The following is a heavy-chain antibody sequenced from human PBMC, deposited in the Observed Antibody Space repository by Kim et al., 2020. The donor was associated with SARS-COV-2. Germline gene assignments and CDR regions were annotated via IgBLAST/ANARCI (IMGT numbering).Heavy chain of an antibody. V-gene: IGHV1-2*02. Sequence: YAQKFQGRVTMTRETSISTAYMGLSRLRSDDTAVYYCARVLLSTPGAADYWGQGTLVTVSS. D-gene: IGHD3-10*01. CDR3: ARVLLSTPGAADY. J-gene: IGHJ4*02.